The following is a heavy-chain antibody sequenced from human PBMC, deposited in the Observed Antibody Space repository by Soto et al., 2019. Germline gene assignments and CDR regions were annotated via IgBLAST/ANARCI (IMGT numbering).Heavy chain of an antibody. D-gene: IGHD3-10*01. J-gene: IGHJ4*02. V-gene: IGHV1-69*04. Sequence: QVQLVQSGAEVKRPGSSVKVSCKASGDTFSFYSTNWVRQAPGLGIEWMGRVNPILSMSNYAQRFQGRVTMTADKATSTAYMELSGLRSEDTAMYYCATSYGSGYRAFDYWGQGALVTVSS. CDR3: ATSYGSGYRAFDY. CDR2: VNPILSMS. CDR1: GDTFSFYS.